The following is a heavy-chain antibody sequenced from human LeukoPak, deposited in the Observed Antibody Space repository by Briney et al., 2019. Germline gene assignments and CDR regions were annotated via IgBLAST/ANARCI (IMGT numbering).Heavy chain of an antibody. CDR3: ARFKRLWARAFDI. J-gene: IGHJ3*02. V-gene: IGHV1-69*06. Sequence: SVKVSCKASGGTFSSYAISWVRQAPGQGLEWMGGIIPIFGTANYAQKFQGRVTITADKSTSTAYMELSSLRSEDTAVYYCARFKRLWARAFDIWGQGTMVTVSS. CDR1: GGTFSSYA. CDR2: IIPIFGTA. D-gene: IGHD3-16*01.